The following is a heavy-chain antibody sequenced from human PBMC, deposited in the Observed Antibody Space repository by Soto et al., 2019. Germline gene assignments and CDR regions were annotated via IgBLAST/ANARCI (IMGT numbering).Heavy chain of an antibody. Sequence: QVQLVQSGAEVKKPGASVKVSCKASGYTFTGYYMHWVRQAPGQGLEWMGWINPNSGGTNYAQKFQGRVTMTRDTSISTAYMELSRLRSDDTAVYYCARARLAYCGGDCSPNWFDTWGQGTLVTVSS. D-gene: IGHD2-21*02. CDR3: ARARLAYCGGDCSPNWFDT. CDR1: GYTFTGYY. J-gene: IGHJ5*02. CDR2: INPNSGGT. V-gene: IGHV1-2*02.